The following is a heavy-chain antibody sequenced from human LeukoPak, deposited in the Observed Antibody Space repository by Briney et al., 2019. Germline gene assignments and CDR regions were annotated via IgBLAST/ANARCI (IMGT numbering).Heavy chain of an antibody. D-gene: IGHD2-2*01. V-gene: IGHV1-18*01. CDR1: GGTFSSYA. CDR3: ARGYDSFDY. J-gene: IGHJ4*02. Sequence: ASVKLSCKASGGTFSSYAISWVRQAPGQGLEWMGWISGYNDNTDYAQKLQGRVTMTTDTSTSTAYMELRSLRSDDTAVYYCARGYDSFDYWGQGTLVTVSS. CDR2: ISGYNDNT.